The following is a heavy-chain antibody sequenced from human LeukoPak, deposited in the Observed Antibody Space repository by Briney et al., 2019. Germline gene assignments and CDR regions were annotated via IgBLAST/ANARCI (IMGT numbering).Heavy chain of an antibody. CDR3: ARPSAPEEE. CDR1: GVSFSDYY. V-gene: IGHV4-34*01. J-gene: IGHJ4*02. CDR2: INHSGST. Sequence: PSETPSLTCAVYGVSFSDYYWSWIRQPPGKGLEWIGEINHSGSTNYNPSLKSRVIISVDMSKNQLSLKLSSVTAADTAVYYCARPSAPEEEWGQGTLVTVSS.